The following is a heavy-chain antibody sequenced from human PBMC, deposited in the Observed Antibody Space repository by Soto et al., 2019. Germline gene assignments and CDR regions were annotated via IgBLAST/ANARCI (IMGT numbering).Heavy chain of an antibody. CDR2: ISYDGRNT. V-gene: IGHV3-30*18. CDR1: GFTFSSYG. J-gene: IGHJ4*02. D-gene: IGHD5-18*01. Sequence: GGSLRLSCAASGFTFSSYGMHWVRQAPGKGLEWVALISYDGRNTDYADSVEGQATISRDNSKNTLWLQINSLRAEETAVYYCSKFSGYLSPWYFFAFWAPGPLVTVSS. CDR3: SKFSGYLSPWYFFAF.